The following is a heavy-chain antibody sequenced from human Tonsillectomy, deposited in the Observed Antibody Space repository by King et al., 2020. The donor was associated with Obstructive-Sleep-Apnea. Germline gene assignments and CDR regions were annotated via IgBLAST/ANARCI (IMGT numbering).Heavy chain of an antibody. CDR1: GFTFSSYS. V-gene: IGHV3-48*01. CDR3: ARATYGDYEDFDY. Sequence: VQLVESGGGLVQPGGSLRLSCAASGFTFSSYSMNWVRQAPGKGLEWVSYISSSSSTIYYADSVKGRFTISRDNAKNSLYLQMNSLRAEDTAMYYCARATYGDYEDFDYWGQGTLVTVSS. CDR2: ISSSSSTI. D-gene: IGHD4-17*01. J-gene: IGHJ4*02.